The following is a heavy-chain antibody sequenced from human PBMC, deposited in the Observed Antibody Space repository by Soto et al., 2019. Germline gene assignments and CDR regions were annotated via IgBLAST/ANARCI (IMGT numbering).Heavy chain of an antibody. J-gene: IGHJ6*02. V-gene: IGHV1-69*13. CDR3: ARHDCISSSCYYYYYYGIDV. D-gene: IGHD2-2*01. Sequence: GPPVKVSCKASGGTFSSYAISWVRQAPGQGLEWMGGIIPIFGTANYAQKFQGRVTITADESTSTAYMELSSLRSEDTAVYYCARHDCISSSCYYYYYYGIDVWGPRPKVTVSS. CDR1: GGTFSSYA. CDR2: IIPIFGTA.